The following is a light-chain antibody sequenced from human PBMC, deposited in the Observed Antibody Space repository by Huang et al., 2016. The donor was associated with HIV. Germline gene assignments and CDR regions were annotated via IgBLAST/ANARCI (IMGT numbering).Light chain of an antibody. J-gene: IGKJ4*01. CDR1: QSLLHSDGKTY. CDR3: MQSIQRPLT. V-gene: IGKV2D-29*02. CDR2: EVS. Sequence: DIVMTQTPLSLSVTPGQPASISCKSSQSLLHSDGKTYLYRYLHKPGQSPQLLIYEVSNLFSGVPDRFSGSGSGTDFTLKISRVEAEDVGVYYCMQSIQRPLTFGGGTKVEIK.